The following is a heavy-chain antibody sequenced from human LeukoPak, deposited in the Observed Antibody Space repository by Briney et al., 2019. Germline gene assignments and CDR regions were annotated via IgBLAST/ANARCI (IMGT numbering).Heavy chain of an antibody. Sequence: SQTLSLTCTVSGGSISSGDYYWSWIRQPPGKGLEWIGYIYYSGSTYYNTSLKSRVTISVDTSKNQFSLKLSSVTAADTAVYYCASDSGSSPFDYWGQGTLVTVSS. V-gene: IGHV4-30-4*08. CDR1: GGSISSGDYY. J-gene: IGHJ4*02. CDR3: ASDSGSSPFDY. D-gene: IGHD1-26*01. CDR2: IYYSGST.